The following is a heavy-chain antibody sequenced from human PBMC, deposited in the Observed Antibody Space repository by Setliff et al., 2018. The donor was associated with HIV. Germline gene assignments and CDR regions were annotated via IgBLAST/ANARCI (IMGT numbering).Heavy chain of an antibody. J-gene: IGHJ1*01. CDR2: LYYSGST. V-gene: IGHV4-39*02. Sequence: SETLSLTCTVSGGSVSSTTYCWGWIRQAPGKGLQWIGSLYYSGSTYYNPSLKSRVTISVDTSKNHFSLMLLSVTAADTAVYSCARLLAAYDQRDFHHWGQGTLVTVSS. D-gene: IGHD3-22*01. CDR1: GGSVSSTTYC. CDR3: ARLLAAYDQRDFHH.